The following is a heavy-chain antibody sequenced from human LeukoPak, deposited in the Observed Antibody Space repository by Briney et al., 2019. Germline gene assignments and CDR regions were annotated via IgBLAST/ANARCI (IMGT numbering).Heavy chain of an antibody. CDR3: ARDVDTSNHMSIFDP. Sequence: GGSLRLSCEGSGFTFSHYGMNWVRQGPGKGLEWVAGIQSDGSYKYYEDSLRGRFTISRDNFKNILYLQMNSLRAEDTAVYSCARDVDTSNHMSIFDPWGQGTLVTVSS. CDR2: IQSDGSYK. D-gene: IGHD3-3*02. CDR1: GFTFSHYG. J-gene: IGHJ5*02. V-gene: IGHV3-33*01.